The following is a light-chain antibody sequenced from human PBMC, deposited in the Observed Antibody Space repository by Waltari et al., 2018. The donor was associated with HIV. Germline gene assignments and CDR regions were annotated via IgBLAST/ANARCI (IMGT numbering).Light chain of an antibody. CDR2: RNNDGSH. J-gene: IGLJ3*02. CDR3: QTWDTGPWV. CDR1: SGHSTYA. V-gene: IGLV4-69*01. Sequence: QLILTQSPSASASLGASVKLTCTLSSGHSTYAIAWLQHQPEKGPRFWMKRNNDGSHTRGDGIPDRFSGSSSGAGRYLTISSLQSEDEADYYCQTWDTGPWVFGGGTKLTVL.